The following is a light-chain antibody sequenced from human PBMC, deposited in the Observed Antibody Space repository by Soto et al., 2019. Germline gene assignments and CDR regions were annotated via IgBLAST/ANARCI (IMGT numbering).Light chain of an antibody. J-gene: IGKJ5*01. V-gene: IGKV1-12*01. CDR3: QQYDTFPVT. Sequence: DIQMTQSPSSVSASVGDRVTITCRASQRIGSWLAWYQQTPGKAPKLLIYAASSLQSGVPSRFSGSGSGTDFTLTISSLQPEDFATYYCQQYDTFPVTFGQGTRLEIK. CDR1: QRIGSW. CDR2: AAS.